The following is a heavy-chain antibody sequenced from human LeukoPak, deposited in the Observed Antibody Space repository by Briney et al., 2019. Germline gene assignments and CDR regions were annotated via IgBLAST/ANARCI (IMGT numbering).Heavy chain of an antibody. Sequence: SETLSLTCTVSGGSISSSSYYWGWIRQPPGKGLEWIGSIYYSGSTYYNPSLKSRVTISVDTSKNQFSLKLSSVTAADTAVYYCARGSYSSSWFWGQGTLVTVSS. CDR3: ARGSYSSSWF. D-gene: IGHD6-13*01. V-gene: IGHV4-39*07. CDR2: IYYSGST. J-gene: IGHJ4*02. CDR1: GGSISSSSYY.